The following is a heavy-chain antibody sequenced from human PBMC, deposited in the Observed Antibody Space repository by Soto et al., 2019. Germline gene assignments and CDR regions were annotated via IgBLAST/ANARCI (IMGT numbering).Heavy chain of an antibody. CDR1: VASISTRGFT. J-gene: IGHJ6*03. CDR2: IYPSGAT. V-gene: IGHV4-30-2*01. CDR3: ARAVFSSILYIDL. D-gene: IGHD3-10*01. Sequence: LSLTFAISVASISTRGFTWSWIRQPPGKGLEWIGYIYPSGATYYNPSLKSRVTISLETSKNRFSLNVNSATAADTAVYYCARAVFSSILYIDLWGQGTTVTV.